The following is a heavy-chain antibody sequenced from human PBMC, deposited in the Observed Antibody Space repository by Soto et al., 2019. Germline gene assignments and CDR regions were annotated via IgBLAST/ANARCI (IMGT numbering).Heavy chain of an antibody. Sequence: SETLSLTCAVSSGSISSSNWWSWVRQPPGKGLEWIGEIYHSGSTNSNPSLKGRVTISVDKSKNQFSLKLSSVTAADTAVYYCASGRPGEVWFDPWGQGTLVTVSS. CDR2: IYHSGST. D-gene: IGHD3-10*01. V-gene: IGHV4-4*02. J-gene: IGHJ5*02. CDR3: ASGRPGEVWFDP. CDR1: SGSISSSNW.